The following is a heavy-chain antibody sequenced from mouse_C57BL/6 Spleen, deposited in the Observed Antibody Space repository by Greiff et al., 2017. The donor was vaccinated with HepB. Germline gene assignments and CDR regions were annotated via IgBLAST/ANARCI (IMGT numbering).Heavy chain of an antibody. V-gene: IGHV1-82*01. CDR3: AREGDY. Sequence: QVQLKESGPELVKPWASVKISCKASGYAFSSSWMNWVKQRPGKGLEWIGRIYPGDGDTNYNGKFKGKATLTADKSSSTAYIQLSSLTSEDSAVYFCAREGDYWGQGTTLTVSS. CDR2: IYPGDGDT. J-gene: IGHJ2*01. CDR1: GYAFSSSW.